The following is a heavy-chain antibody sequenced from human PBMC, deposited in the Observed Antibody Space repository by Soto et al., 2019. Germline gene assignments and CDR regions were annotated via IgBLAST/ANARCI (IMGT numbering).Heavy chain of an antibody. D-gene: IGHD3-3*01. Sequence: QLQLQESVPVLVKPSETLSLTCTVSGDSIDSSSYYWAWVRQPPGKGLEWIGSIFYSGSTYYNPSLMGRVTMSVDTSENQFSLTLTSVTAADTAIYYCARQHSDFWSGSNWFDPWGQGTLVTVSA. CDR2: IFYSGST. J-gene: IGHJ5*02. V-gene: IGHV4-39*01. CDR3: ARQHSDFWSGSNWFDP. CDR1: GDSIDSSSYY.